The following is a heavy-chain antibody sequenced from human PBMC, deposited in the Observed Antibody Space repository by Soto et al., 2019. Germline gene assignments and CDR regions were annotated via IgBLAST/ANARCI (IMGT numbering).Heavy chain of an antibody. CDR1: GGTFSSYT. CDR3: AGSESFLSSYYYYYYMDV. Sequence: ASVKVSCKASGGTFSSYTISWVRQAPGQGLEWMGRIIPILGIANYAQKFQGRVTTTADKSTSTAYMELSSLRSEDTAVYYCAGSESFLSSYYYYYYMDVWGKGTTVTVS. CDR2: IIPILGIA. D-gene: IGHD3-3*01. J-gene: IGHJ6*03. V-gene: IGHV1-69*02.